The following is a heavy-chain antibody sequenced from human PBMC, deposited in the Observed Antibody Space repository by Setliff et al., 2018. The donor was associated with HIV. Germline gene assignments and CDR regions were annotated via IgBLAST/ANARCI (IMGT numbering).Heavy chain of an antibody. CDR1: GYSISSGYY. CDR3: ARRRSSGWYHYFDY. J-gene: IGHJ4*02. V-gene: IGHV4-38-2*02. D-gene: IGHD6-19*01. CDR2: IYHSGST. Sequence: SETLSLTCTVSGYSISSGYYWGWIRQPPGKGLEWIGRIYHSGSTYYNPSLKSRVTISVDTSKNQFSLKLSSVTAADPAVYYCARRRSSGWYHYFDYWGQGTLVTVSS.